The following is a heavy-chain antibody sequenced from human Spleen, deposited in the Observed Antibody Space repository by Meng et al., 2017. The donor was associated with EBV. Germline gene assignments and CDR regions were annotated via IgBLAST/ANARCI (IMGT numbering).Heavy chain of an antibody. CDR1: GYTFTSYA. V-gene: IGHV1-18*01. J-gene: IGHJ4*02. Sequence: QVQLVQSGGAVTKPXASXKVSXXPSGYTFTSYAITWVRQAPGQGLEWMGWSSPYNGNTNYAQKFQGRVSMTTDTSTSTAYMELTNLRSDDTAVYYCARSYYYGSGSSWYFDYWGQGTLVTVSS. CDR2: SSPYNGNT. D-gene: IGHD3-10*01. CDR3: ARSYYYGSGSSWYFDY.